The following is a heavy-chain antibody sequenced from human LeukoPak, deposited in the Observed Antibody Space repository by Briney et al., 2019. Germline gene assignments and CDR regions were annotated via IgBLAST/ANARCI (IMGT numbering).Heavy chain of an antibody. Sequence: GSLRLSCAASGFTFSDYYMSWVRQAPGKGLEWVSYISSSGSTIYYADSVKGRFTISRDNAKNSLYLQMNSLRAEDTAVYYCARDYCSGGSCYSGFDYWGQGTLVTVSS. D-gene: IGHD2-15*01. CDR1: GFTFSDYY. J-gene: IGHJ4*02. CDR2: ISSSGSTI. V-gene: IGHV3-11*04. CDR3: ARDYCSGGSCYSGFDY.